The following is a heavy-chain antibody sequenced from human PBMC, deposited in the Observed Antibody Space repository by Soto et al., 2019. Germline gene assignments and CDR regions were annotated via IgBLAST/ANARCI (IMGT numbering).Heavy chain of an antibody. Sequence: GGSLRLSCAASGFTFSSYSMNWVRQAPGKGLEWVSSISSSSSYIYYADSVKGRFTISRDNAKNSLYLQMNSLRAEDTAVYYCGRDLYGSGSYYNVYYYYGMDVWGQGTTVTVSS. CDR1: GFTFSSYS. J-gene: IGHJ6*02. V-gene: IGHV3-21*01. CDR2: ISSSSSYI. D-gene: IGHD3-10*01. CDR3: GRDLYGSGSYYNVYYYYGMDV.